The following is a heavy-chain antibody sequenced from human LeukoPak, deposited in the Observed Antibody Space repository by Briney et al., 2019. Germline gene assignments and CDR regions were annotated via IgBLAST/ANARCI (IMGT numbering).Heavy chain of an antibody. J-gene: IGHJ4*02. CDR2: IYHSGST. D-gene: IGHD3-10*01. CDR1: GYSISSGYY. CDR3: ARDWATNCYGSGSSGY. Sequence: SETLSLTCTVSGYSISSGYYWGWIRQPPGKGLEWIGSIYHSGSTYYNPSLKSRVTISVDTSKNQFSLKLSSVTAADTAVYYCARDWATNCYGSGSSGYWGQGTLVTVSS. V-gene: IGHV4-38-2*02.